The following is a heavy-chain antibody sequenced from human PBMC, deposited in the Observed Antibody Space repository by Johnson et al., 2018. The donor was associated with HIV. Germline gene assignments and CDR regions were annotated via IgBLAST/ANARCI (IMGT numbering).Heavy chain of an antibody. CDR1: GFTFSNYY. J-gene: IGHJ3*02. D-gene: IGHD2-2*01. Sequence: VQLVESGGGLVQPGESLRLSCAASGFTFSNYYMSWVRQAPGKGLEWVANMNQGASEKNYVDSVKGRFTISRDNAKKSLYLQMNSLRPEDTAVYFCARDSISCYSCAFDMWGQGTMVTVSS. V-gene: IGHV3-7*05. CDR3: ARDSISCYSCAFDM. CDR2: MNQGASEK.